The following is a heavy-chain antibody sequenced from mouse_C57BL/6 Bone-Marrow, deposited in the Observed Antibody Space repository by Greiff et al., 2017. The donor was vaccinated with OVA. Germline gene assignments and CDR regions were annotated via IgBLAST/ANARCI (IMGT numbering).Heavy chain of an antibody. J-gene: IGHJ1*03. CDR3: ARPTKRYFDV. CDR2: INPYNGGT. CDR1: GYTFTDYY. D-gene: IGHD1-1*01. V-gene: IGHV1-19*01. Sequence: VQLQQSGPVLVKPGASVKMSCKASGYTFTDYYMNWVKQSHGKSLEWIGVINPYNGGTSYNQKFKGKATLTVDKSSSTAYMELNSLTSEDSAVYYCARPTKRYFDVWGTGTTVTVSS.